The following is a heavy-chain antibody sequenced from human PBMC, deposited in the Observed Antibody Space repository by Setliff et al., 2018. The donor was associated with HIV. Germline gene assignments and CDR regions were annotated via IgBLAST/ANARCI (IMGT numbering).Heavy chain of an antibody. Sequence: PSETLSLTCTVSGGSISSYYWSWIRQPPGKGLEWLGHIYSSGSTNYNPSLKIRVTISVDTSKNQFSLKLYSITAADTAVYYCARLRGDDYVWGSYRYFDYWGQGTLVTVSS. CDR2: IYSSGST. J-gene: IGHJ4*02. V-gene: IGHV4-4*09. CDR3: ARLRGDDYVWGSYRYFDY. D-gene: IGHD3-16*02. CDR1: GGSISSYY.